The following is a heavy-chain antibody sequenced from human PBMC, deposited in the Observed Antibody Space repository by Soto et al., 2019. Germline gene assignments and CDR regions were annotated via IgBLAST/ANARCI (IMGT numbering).Heavy chain of an antibody. CDR2: FNSDGSST. CDR1: GFTFSSYW. V-gene: IGHV3-74*01. Sequence: EVQLVESGGGLVQPGESLRLSCAASGFTFSSYWMHWVRQPPGKGLVWVSRFNSDGSSTSYAGPVKGRFTISRDNAKNTLYLQMNSLRAEDTSVYYCVRTSLVVAAATREDYWGQGTLVTVSS. CDR3: VRTSLVVAAATREDY. D-gene: IGHD2-15*01. J-gene: IGHJ4*02.